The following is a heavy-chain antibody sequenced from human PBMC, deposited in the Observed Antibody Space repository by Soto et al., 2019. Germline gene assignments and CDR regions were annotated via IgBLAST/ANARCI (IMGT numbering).Heavy chain of an antibody. CDR2: IRSKVYDGTT. Sequence: GGSLRLSCTASGFTFGDYAMSWVRQAPGKGLEWVGSIRSKVYDGTTEYAASVKDRFTISRDDSKSIAYLQMNSLKTEDTAVYYCTREIGCSRHYFDFWGQGTLVTVSS. V-gene: IGHV3-49*04. J-gene: IGHJ4*02. CDR3: TREIGCSRHYFDF. D-gene: IGHD2-21*01. CDR1: GFTFGDYA.